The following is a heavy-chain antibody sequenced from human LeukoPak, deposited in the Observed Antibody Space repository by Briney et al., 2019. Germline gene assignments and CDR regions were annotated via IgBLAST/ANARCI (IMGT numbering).Heavy chain of an antibody. CDR1: GFTFSSYG. J-gene: IGHJ3*01. V-gene: IGHV3-30*03. CDR2: ISYDGSNK. D-gene: IGHD3-10*01. Sequence: GGSLRLSCAASGFTFSSYGMHWVRQAPGKGLEWVAVISYDGSNKYYADSVKGRFTISRDNSKNTLYLQMNSLRAEDTAVYYCARAVLAFMVRGPWGQGTMVTVSS. CDR3: ARAVLAFMVRGP.